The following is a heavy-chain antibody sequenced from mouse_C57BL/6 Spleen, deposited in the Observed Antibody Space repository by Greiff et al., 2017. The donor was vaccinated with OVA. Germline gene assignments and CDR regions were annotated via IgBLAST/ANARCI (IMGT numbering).Heavy chain of an antibody. CDR3: ARGSYCNYGGSSAMDY. CDR2: IYPGSGST. CDR1: GYTFTSYW. D-gene: IGHD2-1*01. V-gene: IGHV1-55*01. Sequence: QVQLQQPGAELVKPGASVKMSCKASGYTFTSYWITWVKQRPGQGLEWIGDIYPGSGSTNYNEKFKSKATLTVDTSSSTAYMQLSSLTSEDSAVYYCARGSYCNYGGSSAMDYWGQGTSVTVSS. J-gene: IGHJ4*01.